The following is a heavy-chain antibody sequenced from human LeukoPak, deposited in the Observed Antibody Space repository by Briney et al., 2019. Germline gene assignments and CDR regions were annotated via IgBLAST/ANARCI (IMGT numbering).Heavy chain of an antibody. V-gene: IGHV5-51*01. D-gene: IGHD3-10*01. CDR2: IYPGDSDT. Sequence: GESLKISCKGSGYSFTSYWIGWVRQMPGKGLEWMGIIYPGDSDTKYSPSFQGQVTISADKSIGAAYLQWSSLKASDTAIYYCARRDGFKRDFDYWGQGTLVTVSS. CDR3: ARRDGFKRDFDY. J-gene: IGHJ4*02. CDR1: GYSFTSYW.